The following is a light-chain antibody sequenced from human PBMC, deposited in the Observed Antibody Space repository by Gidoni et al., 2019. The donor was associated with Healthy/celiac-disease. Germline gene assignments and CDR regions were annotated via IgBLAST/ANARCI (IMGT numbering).Light chain of an antibody. CDR3: QQSYSTPWT. J-gene: IGKJ1*01. V-gene: IGKV1-39*01. Sequence: DIQMTQSPSSLSASVGDKVTITCRASQSISNYMNWYQQKPGKAPKLLIYAATSLQSGVPSRFSGSGYGTDFTLTISSMQPEDFANYYCQQSYSTPWTFGQGTKVEIK. CDR1: QSISNY. CDR2: AAT.